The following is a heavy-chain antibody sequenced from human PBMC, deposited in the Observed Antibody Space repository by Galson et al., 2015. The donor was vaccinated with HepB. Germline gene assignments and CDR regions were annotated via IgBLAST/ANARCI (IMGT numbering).Heavy chain of an antibody. V-gene: IGHV1-18*04. J-gene: IGHJ4*02. CDR1: GYTFTKYG. CDR2: INTYNGDT. D-gene: IGHD2/OR15-2a*01. Sequence: SVKVSCKASGYTFTKYGISWVRQAPGQGLEWMGWINTYNGDTEFVQKLQGSVTMTTDTFTNTAYMDLTSLTSDDTAMYYCARDDIIADGSYWGQGTLVTVSS. CDR3: ARDDIIADGSY.